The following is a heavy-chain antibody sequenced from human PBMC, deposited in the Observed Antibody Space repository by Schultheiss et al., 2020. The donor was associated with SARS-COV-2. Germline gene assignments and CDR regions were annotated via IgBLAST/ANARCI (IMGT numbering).Heavy chain of an antibody. CDR3: ARGGYYDFWSGYYTYYGMDV. CDR2: ISSSSSYI. CDR1: GFTFSSYE. V-gene: IGHV3-21*01. Sequence: GGSLRLSCAASGFTFSSYEMNWVRQAPGKGLEWVSSISSSSSYIYYADSVKGRFTISRDNAKNSLYLQMNSLRAEDTAVYYCARGGYYDFWSGYYTYYGMDVWGQGTTVTVSS. J-gene: IGHJ6*02. D-gene: IGHD3-3*01.